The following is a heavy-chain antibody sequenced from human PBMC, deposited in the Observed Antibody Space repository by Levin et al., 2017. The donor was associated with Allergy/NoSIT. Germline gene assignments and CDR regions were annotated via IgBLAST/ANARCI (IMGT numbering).Heavy chain of an antibody. CDR3: ARDPYYNFWSGPDPRYFDF. CDR1: GFTFNDYV. Sequence: QPGESLKISCAVSGFTFNDYVMHWVRQAPGKGLEWVAIISYDGSNKYYADSVKGRFTISRDNSKNTLSLQMNSLRAEDTAVYYCARDPYYNFWSGPDPRYFDFWGQGTLVTVSS. D-gene: IGHD3-3*01. J-gene: IGHJ4*02. V-gene: IGHV3-30-3*01. CDR2: ISYDGSNK.